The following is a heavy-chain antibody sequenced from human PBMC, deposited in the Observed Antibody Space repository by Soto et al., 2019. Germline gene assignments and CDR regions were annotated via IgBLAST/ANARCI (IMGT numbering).Heavy chain of an antibody. J-gene: IGHJ3*02. CDR1: GFTFSSYG. CDR2: IWYDGSNK. CDR3: ARDRFDVVVTADAFDI. Sequence: GGSLRLSCAASGFTFSSYGMHWVRQAPGKGLEWVAVIWYDGSNKYYADSVKGRFTISRDNSKNTLYLQMNSLRAEDTAVYYCARDRFDVVVTADAFDIWGQGTMVTVSS. D-gene: IGHD2-21*02. V-gene: IGHV3-33*01.